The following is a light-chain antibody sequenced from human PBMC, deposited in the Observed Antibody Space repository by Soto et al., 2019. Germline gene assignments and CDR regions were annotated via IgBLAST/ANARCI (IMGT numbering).Light chain of an antibody. CDR2: DNN. J-gene: IGLJ3*02. CDR1: SSNIGNNY. Sequence: QSVLTQPPSVSAAPGQKVTISCSGSSSNIGNNYVSWYQQLPGTAPKLLIYDNNKRPSGIPDRFSGSKSGTSATLGITGLQTGYEADYYCGTWDSSLSALFGGGTKLTVL. CDR3: GTWDSSLSAL. V-gene: IGLV1-51*01.